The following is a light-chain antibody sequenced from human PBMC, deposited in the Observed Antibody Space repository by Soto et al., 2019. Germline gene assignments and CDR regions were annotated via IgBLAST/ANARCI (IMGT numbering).Light chain of an antibody. CDR3: AAWDDSLSGPV. J-gene: IGLJ2*01. Sequence: HSALTQPPSASGTPGQRVTISCSGSSSNIGSNYVYWYQQLPGTAPKLLIYRNNQRPSGVPDRFSGSKSGTSASLAISGLGSEDEADDYCAAWDDSLSGPVFGGGTKLTVL. V-gene: IGLV1-47*01. CDR1: SSNIGSNY. CDR2: RNN.